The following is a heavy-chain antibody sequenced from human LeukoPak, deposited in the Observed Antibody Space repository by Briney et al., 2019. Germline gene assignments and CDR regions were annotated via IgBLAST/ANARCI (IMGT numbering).Heavy chain of an antibody. D-gene: IGHD3-3*01. Sequence: PSETLSLTCTVSGGSISSYYWSWIRQPPGKGLEWIGYIYYSGSTNYNPSLKSRVTISVDTSKNQFFLKLSSVTAADTAVYYCARVLRGYYDFWSGWFDPWGQGTLVTVSS. CDR3: ARVLRGYYDFWSGWFDP. CDR1: GGSISSYY. CDR2: IYYSGST. J-gene: IGHJ5*02. V-gene: IGHV4-59*01.